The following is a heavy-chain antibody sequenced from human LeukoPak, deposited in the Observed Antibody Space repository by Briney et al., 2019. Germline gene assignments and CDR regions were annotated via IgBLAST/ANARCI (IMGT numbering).Heavy chain of an antibody. CDR3: AKVQYSSSSAATYFDY. Sequence: GRSLRLSSAASAFTFSSYGMHWVRQAQGKGLEWVAVISYDGSNKYYANSVKGRFTIARDNSKNTLYLQMNSLRAEDTAVYYCAKVQYSSSSAATYFDYWGQGTLVTVSS. CDR1: AFTFSSYG. J-gene: IGHJ4*02. D-gene: IGHD6-6*01. V-gene: IGHV3-30*18. CDR2: ISYDGSNK.